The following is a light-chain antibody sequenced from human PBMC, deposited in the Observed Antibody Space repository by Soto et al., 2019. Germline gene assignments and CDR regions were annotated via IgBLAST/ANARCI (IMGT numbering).Light chain of an antibody. V-gene: IGLV1-51*01. CDR2: DNN. CDR1: SSNIGNNY. J-gene: IGLJ1*01. CDR3: GTWDSSLSAGV. Sequence: QSVLTQPPAVAAAPGQKVTISCSGSSSNIGNNYVSWYQQLPGTAPKLLIYDNNKRPSGIPDRFSGSKSGTSATLGITGLQTGDEADYHCGTWDSSLSAGVFGPGTKVTVL.